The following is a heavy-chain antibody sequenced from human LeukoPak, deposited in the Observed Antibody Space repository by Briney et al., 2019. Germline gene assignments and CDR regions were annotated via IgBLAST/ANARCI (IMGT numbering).Heavy chain of an antibody. D-gene: IGHD3-22*01. CDR2: IKQDGGEK. CDR3: ARGDQVSRIVVVIPNFDY. V-gene: IGHV3-7*01. Sequence: SGGSLRLSCAASGFTFTSYWMSWVRQAPGKGLEWVANIKQDGGEKHYVDSVKGRFTVSRDNAKNSLYLQMNSLRAEDTAVYYCARGDQVSRIVVVIPNFDYWGQGTLVTVSS. CDR1: GFTFTSYW. J-gene: IGHJ4*02.